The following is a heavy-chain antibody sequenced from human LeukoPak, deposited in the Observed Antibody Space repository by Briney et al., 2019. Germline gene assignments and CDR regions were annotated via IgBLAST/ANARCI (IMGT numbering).Heavy chain of an antibody. J-gene: IGHJ4*02. CDR3: AKCLRYSGYDSNDY. V-gene: IGHV3-64*01. Sequence: GGSLRLSCAASGFTFSSYAMHWVRQAPGKGLEYVSAISSNGGSTYYANSVKGRFTISRDNSKNTLYLQMNSLRAEDTAVYYCAKCLRYSGYDSNDYWGQGTLVTVSS. CDR2: ISSNGGST. CDR1: GFTFSSYA. D-gene: IGHD5-12*01.